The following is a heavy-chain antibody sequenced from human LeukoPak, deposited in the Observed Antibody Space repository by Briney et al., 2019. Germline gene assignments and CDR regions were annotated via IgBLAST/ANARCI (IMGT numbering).Heavy chain of an antibody. CDR1: GFTFSNYW. J-gene: IGHJ3*02. Sequence: GRSLRLSCAASGFTFSNYWMSWVRQAPGKGLEWVANIKQDGSQIYYVDSLKGRFTISRDNAKNSLYLQINSLRAEDTAVYYCARIGYSSSAFDIWGQGTMVTVSS. CDR2: IKQDGSQI. CDR3: ARIGYSSSAFDI. V-gene: IGHV3-7*01. D-gene: IGHD6-6*01.